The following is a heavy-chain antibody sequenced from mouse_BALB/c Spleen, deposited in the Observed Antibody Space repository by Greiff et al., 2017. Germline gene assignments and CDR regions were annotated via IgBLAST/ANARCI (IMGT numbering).Heavy chain of an antibody. CDR2: ISYSGST. V-gene: IGHV3-2*02. CDR1: GYSITSDYA. Sequence: EVQRVESGPGLVKPSQSLSLTCTVTGYSITSDYAWNWIRQFPGNKLEWMGYISYSGSTSYNPSLKSRISITRDTSKNQFFLQLNSVTTEDTATYYCARRVYAMDYWGQGTSVTVSS. CDR3: ARRVYAMDY. J-gene: IGHJ4*01.